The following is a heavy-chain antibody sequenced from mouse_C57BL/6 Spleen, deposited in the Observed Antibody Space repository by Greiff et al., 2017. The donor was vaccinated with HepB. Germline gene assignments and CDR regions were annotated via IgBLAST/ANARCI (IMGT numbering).Heavy chain of an antibody. CDR1: GYAFTHYL. CDR2: INPGSGGT. V-gene: IGHV1-54*01. D-gene: IGHD2-4*01. CDR3: ARGVDYDSWFAY. J-gene: IGHJ3*01. Sequence: QVQLQQSGAELVRPGTSVKVSCKASGYAFTHYLIEWVKQRPGQGLEWIGVINPGSGGTNYNEKFKGKATLTADKSSSTADMQLSSLTSEDSAVYFCARGVDYDSWFAYWGQGTLVTVSA.